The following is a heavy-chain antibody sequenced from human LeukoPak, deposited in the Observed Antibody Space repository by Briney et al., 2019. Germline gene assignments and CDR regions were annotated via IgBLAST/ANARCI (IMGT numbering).Heavy chain of an antibody. CDR1: GFTFSSYW. CDR3: ARVAAYYYDSSGLDY. J-gene: IGHJ4*02. CDR2: INSDCGST. Sequence: GGSLSLSCAASGFTFSSYWMHWVRQAPGKGLVCVSRINSDCGSTIYADSVKRRFTISIDNAKNTLYLQMNSLRAEDTAVYYCARVAAYYYDSSGLDYWGPGTLVTVSS. D-gene: IGHD3-22*01. V-gene: IGHV3-74*01.